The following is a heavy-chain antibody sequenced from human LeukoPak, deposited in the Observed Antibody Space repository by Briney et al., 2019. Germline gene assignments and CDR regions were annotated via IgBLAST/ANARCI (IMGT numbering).Heavy chain of an antibody. J-gene: IGHJ4*02. CDR3: AREVWGPEY. CDR2: IKQDGSEK. Sequence: ETLSLTCAVYGGSFSGYYWSWIRQPPGKGLEWVANIKQDGSEKYYVDSVKGRFTISRDNAKNSLYLQMNSLRAEDTAVYYCAREVWGPEYWGQGTLVTVSS. V-gene: IGHV3-7*01. CDR1: GGSFSGYY. D-gene: IGHD1-14*01.